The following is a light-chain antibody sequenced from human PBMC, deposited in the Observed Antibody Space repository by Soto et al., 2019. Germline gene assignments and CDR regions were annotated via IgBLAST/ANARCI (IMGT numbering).Light chain of an antibody. CDR3: TSFTTTNIWV. CDR2: EVS. V-gene: IGLV2-14*01. Sequence: QSVLTQPASVSGSPGQSITISCTGTSSDVGGYKYVSWYQQRPDKAPKLVICEVSNRPSGVSSRFSGSKSDNTASLTISGLRAEDEADYYCTSFTTTNIWVFGGGTQLTVL. J-gene: IGLJ3*02. CDR1: SSDVGGYKY.